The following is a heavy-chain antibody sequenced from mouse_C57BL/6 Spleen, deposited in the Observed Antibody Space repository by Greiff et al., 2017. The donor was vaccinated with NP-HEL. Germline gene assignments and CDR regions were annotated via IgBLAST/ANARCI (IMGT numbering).Heavy chain of an antibody. J-gene: IGHJ3*01. D-gene: IGHD2-4*01. CDR2: IDPETGGT. CDR3: TRGGIDYDVGWFAY. V-gene: IGHV1-15*01. Sequence: QVQLQQSGAELVRPGASVTLSCKASGYTFTDYEMHWVKQTPVHGLEWIGAIDPETGGTAYNQKFKGKAILTADKSSSTAYMELRSLTSEDSAVYYCTRGGIDYDVGWFAYWGQGTLVTVSA. CDR1: GYTFTDYE.